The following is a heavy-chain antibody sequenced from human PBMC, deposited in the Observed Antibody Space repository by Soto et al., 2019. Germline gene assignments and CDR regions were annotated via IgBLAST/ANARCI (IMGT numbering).Heavy chain of an antibody. CDR2: IKSKAYGGTT. CDR3: CTGGYYLDF. D-gene: IGHD5-12*01. CDR1: GFTFSNAW. J-gene: IGHJ4*02. V-gene: IGHV3-15*01. Sequence: GGSLRLSCAASGFTFSNAWMNWVRQGPGKGLEWVGRIKSKAYGGTTDYAAPVKGRFTISRDDSKNTLYLQMNSLKTEDTAVFYCCTGGYYLDFWGQGTLVTVSS.